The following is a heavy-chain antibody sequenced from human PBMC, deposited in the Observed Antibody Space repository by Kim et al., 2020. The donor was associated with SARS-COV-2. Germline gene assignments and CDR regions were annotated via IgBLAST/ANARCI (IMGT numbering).Heavy chain of an antibody. J-gene: IGHJ4*02. Sequence: ASVKVSCKASGYTFTSYYMHWVRQAPGQGLEWMGIINPSGGSTSYAQKFQGRVTMTRDTSTSTVYMELSSLRSEDTAVYYCARDLHFGPDIVATIPGDWGQGTLVTVSS. CDR3: ARDLHFGPDIVATIPGD. CDR2: INPSGGST. D-gene: IGHD5-12*01. CDR1: GYTFTSYY. V-gene: IGHV1-46*01.